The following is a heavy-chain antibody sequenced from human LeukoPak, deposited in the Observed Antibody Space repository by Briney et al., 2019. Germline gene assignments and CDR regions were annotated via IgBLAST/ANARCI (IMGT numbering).Heavy chain of an antibody. Sequence: GGSLRLSCAASGFTFSNYRMSWVCQAPGKGLEWVANIKVDGSEKYYLDSVKGRFTISRDNAKNSVYLQVNSLRTEDTAVYYCARKTGMTGEAFEYWGQGTLVTVSS. D-gene: IGHD1-1*01. CDR2: IKVDGSEK. CDR1: GFTFSNYR. V-gene: IGHV3-7*03. CDR3: ARKTGMTGEAFEY. J-gene: IGHJ4*02.